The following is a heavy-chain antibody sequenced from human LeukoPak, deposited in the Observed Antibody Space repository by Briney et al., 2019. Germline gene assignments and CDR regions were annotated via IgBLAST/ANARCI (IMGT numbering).Heavy chain of an antibody. CDR3: ASPYYYDSSGYYT. Sequence: SETLSLTCAVYGGSFSGYYWSWLRQPPGKGLEWIGEINHSGSTNYNPSLKSRVTISVDTSKNQFSLKLSSVTAADTAVYYCASPYYYDSSGYYTWGQGTLVTVSS. CDR2: INHSGST. D-gene: IGHD3-22*01. J-gene: IGHJ5*02. CDR1: GGSFSGYY. V-gene: IGHV4-34*01.